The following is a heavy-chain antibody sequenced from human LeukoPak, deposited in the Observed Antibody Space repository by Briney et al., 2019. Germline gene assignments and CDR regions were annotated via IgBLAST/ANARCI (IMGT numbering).Heavy chain of an antibody. CDR3: AQDSPNPTGDVGDY. CDR1: GGTFSSYA. V-gene: IGHV1-69*13. Sequence: ASVKVSCKASGGTFSSYAISWVRQAPGQGLEWMGGIIPIFGTANYAQKFQGRVTITADESTSTAYMELNSLRAEDTAVYYCAQDSPNPTGDVGDYWGQGTLVTVSS. J-gene: IGHJ4*02. CDR2: IIPIFGTA. D-gene: IGHD7-27*01.